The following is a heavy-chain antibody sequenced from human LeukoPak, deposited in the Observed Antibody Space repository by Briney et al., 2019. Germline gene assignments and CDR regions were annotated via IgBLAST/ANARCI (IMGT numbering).Heavy chain of an antibody. CDR3: AKTPPLFYDSSGYYYN. V-gene: IGHV3-23*01. J-gene: IGHJ4*02. CDR1: GFTFSSYA. CDR2: ISGSGGST. D-gene: IGHD3-22*01. Sequence: GGSLRLSCAASGFTFSSYAMSWVRQAPGKGLEWVSAISGSGGSTYYADSVKGRFTISRDNSKNTLYLQMNSLRAEDTAVYYCAKTPPLFYDSSGYYYNWGQGTLVTVSS.